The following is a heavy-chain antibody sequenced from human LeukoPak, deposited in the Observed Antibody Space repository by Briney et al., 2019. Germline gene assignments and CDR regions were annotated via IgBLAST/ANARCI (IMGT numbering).Heavy chain of an antibody. J-gene: IGHJ4*02. CDR2: IYPGDSDT. CDR1: GYSFTSYW. V-gene: IGHV5-51*01. D-gene: IGHD3-10*01. CDR3: ARRPGSYGSGSYPSDY. Sequence: GESLKISCKGSGYSFTSYWVGWVRQMPGKGLEWMGIIYPGDSDTRYSPSFQGQVTISADKSISTAYLQWSSLKASDTAMYYCARRPGSYGSGSYPSDYWGQGTLVTVSS.